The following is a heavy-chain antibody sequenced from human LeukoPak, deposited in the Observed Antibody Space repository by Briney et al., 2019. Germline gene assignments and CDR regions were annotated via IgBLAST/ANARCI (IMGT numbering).Heavy chain of an antibody. Sequence: SETLSLTCTVSGGSISSYYWSWIRQLPGKGLEWIGYIYYSGSTNYNPSLKSRVTISVDTSKNQFSLKLSSVTAADTAVYYCARGPITEYDFWSGYWDYWGQGTLVTVSS. CDR2: IYYSGST. CDR1: GGSISSYY. J-gene: IGHJ4*02. CDR3: ARGPITEYDFWSGYWDY. V-gene: IGHV4-59*01. D-gene: IGHD3-3*01.